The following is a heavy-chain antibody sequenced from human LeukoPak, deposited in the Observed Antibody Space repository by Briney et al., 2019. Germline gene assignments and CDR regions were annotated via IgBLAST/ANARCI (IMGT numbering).Heavy chain of an antibody. D-gene: IGHD2-2*01. Sequence: GASVKVSCKASGGTFSSYAISWVRQAPGQGLEWVGGIIPIFGTANYAQKFQGRVTITADESTSTAYMELSSLRSEDTAVYYCASPYCSSTSCYGGPFDYWGQGTLVTVSS. CDR1: GGTFSSYA. CDR3: ASPYCSSTSCYGGPFDY. J-gene: IGHJ4*02. V-gene: IGHV1-69*13. CDR2: IIPIFGTA.